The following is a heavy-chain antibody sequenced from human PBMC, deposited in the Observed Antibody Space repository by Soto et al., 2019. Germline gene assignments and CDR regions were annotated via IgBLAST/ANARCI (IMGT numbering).Heavy chain of an antibody. CDR2: IYYSGST. V-gene: IGHV4-61*01. D-gene: IGHD3-16*02. CDR3: ARTRRGLGELSFLGTGGWFDP. J-gene: IGHJ5*02. Sequence: QVQLQESGPGLVKPSETLSLTCTVSGGSVSSGSYYWSWIRQPPGKGLEWIGYIYYSGSTNYNPSLKRRVTISVDTSKTPFSLKLSSVTAADTAVYYCARTRRGLGELSFLGTGGWFDPWGQGTLVTVSS. CDR1: GGSVSSGSYY.